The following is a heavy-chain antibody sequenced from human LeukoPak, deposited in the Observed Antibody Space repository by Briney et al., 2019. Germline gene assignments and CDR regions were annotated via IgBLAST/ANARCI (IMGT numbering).Heavy chain of an antibody. CDR3: VRGRTGTRTYWYFDL. V-gene: IGHV4-34*01. D-gene: IGHD1-1*01. CDR2: INYSGST. CDR1: GGSFSGYY. Sequence: SETLSLTCAVYGGSFSGYYWSWIRQPPGKGLEWIGEINYSGSTNYNPSLKSRVTISVDTSKNQFSLKLSSVTAADTAVYYCVRGRTGTRTYWYFDLWGRGTLVTVSS. J-gene: IGHJ2*01.